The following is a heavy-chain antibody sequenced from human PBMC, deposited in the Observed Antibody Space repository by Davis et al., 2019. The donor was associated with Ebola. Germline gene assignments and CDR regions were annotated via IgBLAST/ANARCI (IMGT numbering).Heavy chain of an antibody. V-gene: IGHV1-18*01. Sequence: ASVKVSCKASGYTFTSYGISWVRQAPGQGLEWMGWISAYNGNTNYAQKLQGRVTMTTDTSTSTAYMELRSLRSGDTAVYYCARAPFGRWELPYYYYYYGMDVWGQGTTVTVSS. J-gene: IGHJ6*02. D-gene: IGHD1-26*01. CDR1: GYTFTSYG. CDR3: ARAPFGRWELPYYYYYYGMDV. CDR2: ISAYNGNT.